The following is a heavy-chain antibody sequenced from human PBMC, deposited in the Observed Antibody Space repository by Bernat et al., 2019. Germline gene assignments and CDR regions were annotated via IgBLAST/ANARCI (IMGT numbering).Heavy chain of an antibody. D-gene: IGHD3-22*01. CDR2: IWYDGSNK. CDR3: ARDSDYDSSGYYYGMDV. Sequence: QVQLVESGGGVVQPGRSLRLSCAASGFTFSSYGIHWVRQAPGKGLEWVAVIWYDGSNKYYADSVKGRFTISRDNSKNTLYLQMNSLRAEDTAVYYCARDSDYDSSGYYYGMDVWGQGTTVTVSS. CDR1: GFTFSSYG. V-gene: IGHV3-33*01. J-gene: IGHJ6*02.